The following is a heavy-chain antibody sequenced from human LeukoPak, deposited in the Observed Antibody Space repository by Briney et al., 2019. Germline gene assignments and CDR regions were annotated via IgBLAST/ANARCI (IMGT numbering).Heavy chain of an antibody. CDR1: GGSIGSYY. J-gene: IGHJ3*02. Sequence: SETLSLTCTASGGSIGSYYWSWIRQPPGKGLEWVGYIYDSGSTNYNPSLKSRVTISVDTSKNQFSLKLSSVTAADTAVYYCARSVYGAFDIWGQGTMVTVSS. D-gene: IGHD5/OR15-5a*01. V-gene: IGHV4-59*01. CDR3: ARSVYGAFDI. CDR2: IYDSGST.